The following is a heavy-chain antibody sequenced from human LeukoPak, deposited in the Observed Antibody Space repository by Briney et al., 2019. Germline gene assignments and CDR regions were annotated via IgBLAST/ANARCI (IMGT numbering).Heavy chain of an antibody. D-gene: IGHD1-26*01. V-gene: IGHV3-48*01. CDR3: AKVRLVGATSSLPFDY. Sequence: GGSLRLSCAASGFTFSSYGMNWVRQAPGKGLERVSYIGTSSSTIYYADSVKGRFTISRDNSKNTLYLQMNSLRAEDTAVYYCAKVRLVGATSSLPFDYWGQGTLVTVSS. J-gene: IGHJ4*02. CDR2: IGTSSSTI. CDR1: GFTFSSYG.